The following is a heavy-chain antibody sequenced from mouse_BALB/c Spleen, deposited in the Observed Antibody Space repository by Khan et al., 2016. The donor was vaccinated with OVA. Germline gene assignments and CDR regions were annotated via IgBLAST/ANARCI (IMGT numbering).Heavy chain of an antibody. CDR3: ARNPFAY. CDR1: GYTFTSYW. V-gene: IGHV1-52*01. Sequence: QVQLQQSGAELVRPGASVKLSCEASGYTFTSYWMNWVKQSPEQGLEWIGRIDPYDSETHYNQNFKDKAILTVNKSSSTAYMQLSSLTSEDSAVYFCARNPFAYWGQGTLVTVSA. CDR2: IDPYDSET. J-gene: IGHJ3*01.